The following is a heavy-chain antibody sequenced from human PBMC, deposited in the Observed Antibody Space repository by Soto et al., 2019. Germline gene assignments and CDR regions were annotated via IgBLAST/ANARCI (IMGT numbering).Heavy chain of an antibody. CDR1: GFTFSGSA. Sequence: HPGGSLRLSCAASGFTFSGSAMHWVRQASGKGLEWVGRIRSKANSYATAYAASVKGRFTISRDDSKNTAYLQMNSLKTEDTAVYYCTRPGYYYDSSGYLYGMDVWGQGTTVTVSS. D-gene: IGHD3-22*01. J-gene: IGHJ6*02. CDR3: TRPGYYYDSSGYLYGMDV. CDR2: IRSKANSYAT. V-gene: IGHV3-73*01.